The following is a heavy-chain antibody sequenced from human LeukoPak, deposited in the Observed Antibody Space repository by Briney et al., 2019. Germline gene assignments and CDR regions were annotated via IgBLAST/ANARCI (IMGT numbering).Heavy chain of an antibody. CDR1: GGSTTSYY. J-gene: IGHJ6*02. V-gene: IGHV4-59*01. CDR3: ARDRYYGMDV. CDR2: VYYIGTT. Sequence: SETLSLTCTVSGGSTTSYYWSWIRQPAGQGLEWIGYVYYIGTTNYSPSLKSRVTISVDTSKNQFSLKLSSVTAADTAVYYCARDRYYGMDVWGQGTTVTVSS.